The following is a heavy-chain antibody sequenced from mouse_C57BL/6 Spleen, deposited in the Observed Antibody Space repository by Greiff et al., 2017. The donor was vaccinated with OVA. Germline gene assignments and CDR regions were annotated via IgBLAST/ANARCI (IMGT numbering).Heavy chain of an antibody. D-gene: IGHD4-1*01. CDR1: GFSLTSYG. CDR3: ARKTDWDWDWFAY. CDR2: IWSGGST. J-gene: IGHJ3*01. V-gene: IGHV2-2*01. Sequence: VQLKESGPGLVQPSQSLSITCTVSGFSLTSYGVHWVRQSPGKGLQWLGVIWSGGSTDYNAAFISRLSISKDNSKSQVFFKMNSLQADDTAIYYCARKTDWDWDWFAYWGQGTLVTVSA.